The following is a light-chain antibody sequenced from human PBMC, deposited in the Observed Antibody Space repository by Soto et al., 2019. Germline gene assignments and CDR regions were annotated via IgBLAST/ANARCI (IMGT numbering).Light chain of an antibody. CDR1: QSIDIW. Sequence: DIQMTQSPSTLSASVGDRVTITCRASQSIDIWLAWYQQKPGKAPNLLIYKASTLETGVPSRFTGSGSGTEFTLTINRLQPDDFATYYCQQYNTFSTFGQGTKVEMK. V-gene: IGKV1-5*03. CDR3: QQYNTFST. CDR2: KAS. J-gene: IGKJ1*01.